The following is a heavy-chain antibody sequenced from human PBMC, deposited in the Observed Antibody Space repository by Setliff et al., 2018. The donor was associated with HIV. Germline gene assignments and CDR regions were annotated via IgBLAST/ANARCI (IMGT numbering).Heavy chain of an antibody. D-gene: IGHD3-22*01. Sequence: SETLSLTCAVYNGSFSGYYWTWIRQPPGKGLEWIGEINHSGSTNYSPSLKSRVTISVDASRNQFSLRLSSVTAADTAVYYCATFDYYDSSGFYYGGGHWGQGTLVTVSS. V-gene: IGHV4-34*01. CDR1: NGSFSGYY. J-gene: IGHJ4*02. CDR3: ATFDYYDSSGFYYGGGH. CDR2: INHSGST.